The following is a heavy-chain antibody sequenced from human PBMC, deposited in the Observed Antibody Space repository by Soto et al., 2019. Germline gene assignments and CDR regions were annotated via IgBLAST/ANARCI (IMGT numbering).Heavy chain of an antibody. CDR1: GYTFTSYA. J-gene: IGHJ6*02. CDR2: INAGNGNT. Sequence: ASVKVSCKASGYTFTSYAMHWVRQAPGQRLEWMGWINAGNGNTKYSQKFQGRVTITRDTSASTAYMELSSLRSEDTAVYYCARDMPLLWFGANYYYYGMDVWGQGTTVTVSS. D-gene: IGHD3-10*01. V-gene: IGHV1-3*01. CDR3: ARDMPLLWFGANYYYYGMDV.